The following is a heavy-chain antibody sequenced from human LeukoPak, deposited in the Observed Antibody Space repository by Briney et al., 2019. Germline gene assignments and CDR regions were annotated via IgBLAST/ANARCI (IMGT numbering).Heavy chain of an antibody. Sequence: SETLSLTCTVSGGSFSSSSYYWGWIRQPPGKGLEWIGSIYYSGSTYYNPSLKSRVTISVDTSKNQFSLKLSSVTAADTAVYYCARGEDGMAYRFDYWGQGTLVTVSS. CDR3: ARGEDGMAYRFDY. CDR1: GGSFSSSSYY. D-gene: IGHD3-10*01. V-gene: IGHV4-39*01. J-gene: IGHJ4*02. CDR2: IYYSGST.